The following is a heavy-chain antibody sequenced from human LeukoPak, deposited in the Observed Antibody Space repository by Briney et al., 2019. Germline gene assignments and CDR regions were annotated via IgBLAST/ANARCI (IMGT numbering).Heavy chain of an antibody. Sequence: SETLSLTCTVSSGSINNYYWSWIRQTPGKGLEWIGYILSSGSTNYNPSVKSRVTISVDTSKNQFSLKLRSVTAADTAVYYCARTNQISETAFDIWGQGTMVIASS. D-gene: IGHD1-14*01. V-gene: IGHV4-59*01. CDR1: SGSINNYY. CDR3: ARTNQISETAFDI. J-gene: IGHJ3*02. CDR2: ILSSGST.